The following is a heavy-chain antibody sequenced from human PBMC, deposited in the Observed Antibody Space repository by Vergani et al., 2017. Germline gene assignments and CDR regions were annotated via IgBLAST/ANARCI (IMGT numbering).Heavy chain of an antibody. V-gene: IGHV3-33*01. D-gene: IGHD3-22*01. J-gene: IGHJ3*02. Sequence: QVQLVESGGGVVQPGRSLRLSCAASGFTFSSYGMHWVRQAPGKGLEWVAVIWYDGSNKYYADSVKGRLTISRDNSKNTLYLQMNSLRAEDTAVYYCARDMASTGIVVVSPRGAFDIWGQGTMVTVSS. CDR2: IWYDGSNK. CDR1: GFTFSSYG. CDR3: ARDMASTGIVVVSPRGAFDI.